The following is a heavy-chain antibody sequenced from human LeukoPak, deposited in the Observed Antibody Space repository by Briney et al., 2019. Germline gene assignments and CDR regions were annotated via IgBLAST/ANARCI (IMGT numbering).Heavy chain of an antibody. CDR2: IYYSGST. V-gene: IGHV4-59*12. CDR1: GGSISSYY. Sequence: SSETLSLTCTVSGGSISSYYWSWIRQSPGKGLEWIGYIYYSGSTNYNPSLKSRVTISVDTSKNQFSLKLNSVTAADTAVYYCARFPSFWSGYSRRSGYFDYWGQGTLVTVSS. CDR3: ARFPSFWSGYSRRSGYFDY. J-gene: IGHJ4*02. D-gene: IGHD3-3*01.